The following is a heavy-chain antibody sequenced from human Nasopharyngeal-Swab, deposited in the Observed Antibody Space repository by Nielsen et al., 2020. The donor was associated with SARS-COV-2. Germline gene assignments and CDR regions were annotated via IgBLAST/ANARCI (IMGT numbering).Heavy chain of an antibody. J-gene: IGHJ4*02. CDR3: ATSPGSYLAY. D-gene: IGHD1-26*01. V-gene: IGHV3-48*02. Sequence: WLRRSPGKGLEWVSYISSSSSTIYYADSVKGRFTISRDNAKNSLYLQMNSLRDEDTAVYYCATSPGSYLAYWGQGTLVTVSS. CDR2: ISSSSSTI.